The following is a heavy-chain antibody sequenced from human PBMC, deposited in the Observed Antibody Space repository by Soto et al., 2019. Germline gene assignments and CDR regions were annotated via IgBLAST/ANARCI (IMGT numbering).Heavy chain of an antibody. CDR1: GLTVSSNY. J-gene: IGHJ4*02. V-gene: IGHV3-53*01. D-gene: IGHD6-19*01. CDR3: ASGRGWSVAGSPLEY. Sequence: HPGGSLRLSCAASGLTVSSNYMSWVRQAPGQGLEWVSIIYSGGTPHYADSVKGRITISRDNSKNTLYLQMNNLRAEDTAIYYCASGRGWSVAGSPLEYWGQGALVTVSS. CDR2: IYSGGTP.